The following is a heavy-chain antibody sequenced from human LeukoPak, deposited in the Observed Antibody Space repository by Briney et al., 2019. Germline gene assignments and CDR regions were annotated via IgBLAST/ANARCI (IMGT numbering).Heavy chain of an antibody. D-gene: IGHD3-22*01. CDR3: ARAGHNSNSGGYDF. V-gene: IGHV1-2*02. CDR2: IDPDTGDT. CDR1: GYTFIDHY. J-gene: IGHJ4*02. Sequence: ASVKVSCKPSGYTFIDHYLHWVRQAPGQGLESLGWIDPDTGDTNYPQKFQGRVTMSRDTSISTAYMGLNRLRSDDTAVYYCARAGHNSNSGGYDFWGLGTLVTVSS.